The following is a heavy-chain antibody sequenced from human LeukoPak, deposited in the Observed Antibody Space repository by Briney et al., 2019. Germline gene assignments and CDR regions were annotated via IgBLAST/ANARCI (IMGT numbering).Heavy chain of an antibody. J-gene: IGHJ2*01. CDR1: GFTFSSHA. D-gene: IGHD4-17*01. CDR2: ISGSGGST. CDR3: AREGPDYGDRYRYFDL. Sequence: GGSLRLSCAASGFTFSSHAMSWVRQAPGKGLEWVSAISGSGGSTFYADSVKGRFTISRDNSKNTLYLQMNSLRAEDTAVYYCAREGPDYGDRYRYFDLWGRGTLVTVSS. V-gene: IGHV3-23*01.